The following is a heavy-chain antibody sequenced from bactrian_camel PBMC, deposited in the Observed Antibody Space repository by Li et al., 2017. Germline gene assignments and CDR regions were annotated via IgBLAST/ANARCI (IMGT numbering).Heavy chain of an antibody. V-gene: IGHV3S6*01. D-gene: IGHD6*01. CDR3: AADGNLCHSLLRGRSGYTKGDSGV. J-gene: IGHJ6*01. CDR2: IGGKTGGT. Sequence: HVQLVESGGGSVQAGGSLRLSCATAGLTFTNYAMNWYRQAPGKGLEWVSSIGGKTGGTYYADSVKGRFTASRDNAKNTLYLQMNTLQPEDTAMYYCAADGNLCHSLLRGRSGYTKGDSGVWGQGTQVTVS. CDR1: GLTFTNYA.